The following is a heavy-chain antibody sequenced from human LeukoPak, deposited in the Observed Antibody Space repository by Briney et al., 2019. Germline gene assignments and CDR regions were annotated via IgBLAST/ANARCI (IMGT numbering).Heavy chain of an antibody. V-gene: IGHV1-2*02. CDR2: INPNSGGT. CDR3: ARVRAAAAGSIDY. D-gene: IGHD6-13*01. CDR1: GYTFTGYY. J-gene: IGHJ4*02. Sequence: ASVKVSCQASGYTFTGYYMHWVRQAPGQGLEWMGWINPNSGGTNYAQKFQGRVTMTRDTSISTAYMELSRLRSDDTAVYYCARVRAAAAGSIDYWGQGTLVTVSS.